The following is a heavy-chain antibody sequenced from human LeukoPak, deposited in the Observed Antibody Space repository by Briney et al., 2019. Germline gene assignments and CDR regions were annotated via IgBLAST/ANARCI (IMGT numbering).Heavy chain of an antibody. D-gene: IGHD6-19*01. CDR1: GYSLSSYW. Sequence: GESLKISCQGSGYSLSSYWISWVRQMPGKGLDWVGRIDPSDSYTNYSPSFQGHVTISADKSISTAYLQWSSLKASDTAMYYCASYSSGWYGGFDYWGQGTLVTVSS. J-gene: IGHJ4*02. CDR2: IDPSDSYT. V-gene: IGHV5-10-1*01. CDR3: ASYSSGWYGGFDY.